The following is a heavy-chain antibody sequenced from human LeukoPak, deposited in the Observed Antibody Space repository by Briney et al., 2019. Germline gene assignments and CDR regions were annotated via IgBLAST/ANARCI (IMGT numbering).Heavy chain of an antibody. Sequence: ASVKVSCKASGYTFTSCDINWVRQATGQGLEWMGWMNPNSGNTGYAQKFQGRVTMTRNTSISTAYMELSSLRSEDTAVYYCARAGALGFWSGYYTWFDPWGQGTLVTVSS. CDR3: ARAGALGFWSGYYTWFDP. J-gene: IGHJ5*02. V-gene: IGHV1-8*01. D-gene: IGHD3-3*01. CDR2: MNPNSGNT. CDR1: GYTFTSCD.